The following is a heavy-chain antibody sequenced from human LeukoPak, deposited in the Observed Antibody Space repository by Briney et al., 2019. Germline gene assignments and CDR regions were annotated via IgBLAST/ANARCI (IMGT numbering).Heavy chain of an antibody. D-gene: IGHD3-10*01. CDR3: ARGGEEDPFDP. J-gene: IGHJ5*02. CDR2: IHYSGTT. Sequence: SETLSLTCTVSGGSISSYYWSWIRQPPGKGLEWIGYIHYSGTTNYNPSLKSRVTISVDTSKNQFSLKLSSVTAADTAVYYCARGGEEDPFDPWGQGTLVTVSS. CDR1: GGSISSYY. V-gene: IGHV4-59*01.